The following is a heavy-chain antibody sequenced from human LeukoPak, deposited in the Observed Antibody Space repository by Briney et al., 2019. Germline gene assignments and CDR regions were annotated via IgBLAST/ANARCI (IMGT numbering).Heavy chain of an antibody. CDR3: AGSSTIFGVVIMNY. J-gene: IGHJ4*02. CDR1: GYTFTSYD. CDR2: MNPNSGNT. V-gene: IGHV1-8*01. Sequence: ASVKVSCKASGYTFTSYDINWVRQATGQGLEWMGWMNPNSGNTGYAQKFQGRVTMTRNTSISTAYMELSSLRSEDTAVYYCAGSSTIFGVVIMNYWGQGTLVTVSS. D-gene: IGHD3-3*01.